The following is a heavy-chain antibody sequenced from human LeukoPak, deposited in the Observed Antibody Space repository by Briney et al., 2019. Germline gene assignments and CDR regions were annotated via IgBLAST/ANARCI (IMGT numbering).Heavy chain of an antibody. CDR3: AKDRSCINDVCHGHFDY. Sequence: GGSLRVSCAASGFTFSTYAISWVRQTPGKGLEWVSAVSGGGDYTYYADSVRGRFTISRDNSKNTVYLQMNSLRAEDTAVYYCAKDRSCINDVCHGHFDYWGQGTLVTVSS. J-gene: IGHJ4*02. D-gene: IGHD2-8*01. CDR1: GFTFSTYA. CDR2: VSGGGDYT. V-gene: IGHV3-23*01.